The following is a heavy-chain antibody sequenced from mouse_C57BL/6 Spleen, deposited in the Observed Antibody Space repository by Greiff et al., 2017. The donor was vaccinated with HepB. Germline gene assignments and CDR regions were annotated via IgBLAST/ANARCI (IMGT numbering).Heavy chain of an antibody. Sequence: EVQLQQSGAELVRPGASVKLSCTASGFNIKDDYMHWVKQRPEQGLEWIGWIDPENGDTEYASKFQGNATITADTSSNTAYLQLSSLTSEDTAVYYCTTRSKEDAMDYWGQGTSVTVSS. CDR3: TTRSKEDAMDY. CDR2: IDPENGDT. CDR1: GFNIKDDY. V-gene: IGHV14-4*01. J-gene: IGHJ4*01.